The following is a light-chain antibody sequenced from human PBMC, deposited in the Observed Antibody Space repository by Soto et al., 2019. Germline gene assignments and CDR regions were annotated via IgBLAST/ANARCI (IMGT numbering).Light chain of an antibody. CDR3: QQYNNWPRT. CDR2: GAT. Sequence: EILLTQSPDTLSLSTGERATLSCRASQSVGTSLAWYQQKPGQAPRLLIHGATTRDTGIPARFSGSGSWTEFTLTISRLQSEDFEVDYCQQYNNWPRTFGQGTKVDI. CDR1: QSVGTS. J-gene: IGKJ1*01. V-gene: IGKV3-15*01.